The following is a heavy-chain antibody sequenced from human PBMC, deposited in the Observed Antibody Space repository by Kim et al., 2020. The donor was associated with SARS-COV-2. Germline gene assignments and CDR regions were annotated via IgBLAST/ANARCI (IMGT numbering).Heavy chain of an antibody. CDR1: GFTFSRSC. J-gene: IGHJ4*02. CDR2: INSDGSST. CDR3: ARVGHLGADYWGAQLYYFDY. D-gene: IGHD7-27*01. Sequence: GGSLRLSCAASGFTFSRSCMHWVRQAPGKGLVWVSRINSDGSSTSYADSVKGRFTISRDNAKNTLYLQMNSLRAEDTAVYYCARVGHLGADYWGAQLYYFDYWGQGTLVTVSS. V-gene: IGHV3-74*01.